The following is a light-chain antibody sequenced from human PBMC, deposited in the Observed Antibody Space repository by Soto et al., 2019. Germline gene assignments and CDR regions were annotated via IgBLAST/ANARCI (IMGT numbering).Light chain of an antibody. CDR3: QQRNDWPWT. V-gene: IGKV3D-20*02. CDR2: AAS. J-gene: IGKJ1*01. CDR1: QSVSSSY. Sequence: EIVLTQSQGTLSLSPGERATLSCRASQSVSSSYLVWHQQKPGQAPRLLIYAASRRATGVPVRFSGSGSGTDFTLTISSLEPEDFAVYFCQQRNDWPWTFGQGTKVDIK.